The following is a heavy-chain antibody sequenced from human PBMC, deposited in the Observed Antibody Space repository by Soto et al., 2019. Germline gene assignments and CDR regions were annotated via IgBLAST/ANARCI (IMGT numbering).Heavy chain of an antibody. J-gene: IGHJ5*02. Sequence: GGSLRLSCAASGFTFISYWMSWGRQAPGKGLEWVANIKQDGSEKYYVDSVKGRFTISRDNAKNSLYLQMNSLRAEDTAVYYCAREGGSYSWFDPWGQGTLVTVSS. D-gene: IGHD1-26*01. CDR3: AREGGSYSWFDP. CDR1: GFTFISYW. CDR2: IKQDGSEK. V-gene: IGHV3-7*03.